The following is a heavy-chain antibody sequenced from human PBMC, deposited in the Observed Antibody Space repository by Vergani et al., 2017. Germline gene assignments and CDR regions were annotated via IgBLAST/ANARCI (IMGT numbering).Heavy chain of an antibody. V-gene: IGHV4-4*02. Sequence: QVQLQESGPGLVKPSGTLSLTCAVSGGSISSSNWWSWVRPAPGKGLEWIGEIYHSGSTNYNPSLKSRVTIQVDKSKNQFYLKLSAVTAADTAVDYCARDRTIAAASIGAFDIWGQGTMVTVSS. CDR3: ARDRTIAAASIGAFDI. D-gene: IGHD6-13*01. J-gene: IGHJ3*02. CDR1: GGSISSSNW. CDR2: IYHSGST.